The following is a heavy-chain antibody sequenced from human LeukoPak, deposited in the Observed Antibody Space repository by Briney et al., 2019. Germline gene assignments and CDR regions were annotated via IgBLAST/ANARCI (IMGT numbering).Heavy chain of an antibody. V-gene: IGHV1-2*02. CDR2: INPNSGGT. CDR3: ARGAEYHYYMDV. CDR1: GYTFTGYY. J-gene: IGHJ6*03. Sequence: ASVKVSCKASGYTFTGYYMHWVRQAPGQGLEWMGWINPNSGGTKYAQKFQGRVTMTRVTSIRTAYMELSRLRSDDTAVYYCARGAEYHYYMDVWGKGTTVTVSS.